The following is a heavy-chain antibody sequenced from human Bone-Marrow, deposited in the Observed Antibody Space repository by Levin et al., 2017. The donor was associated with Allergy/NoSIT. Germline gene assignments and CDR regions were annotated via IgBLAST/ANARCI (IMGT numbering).Heavy chain of an antibody. D-gene: IGHD6-13*01. CDR1: GFTFSDYY. V-gene: IGHV3-11*01. CDR2: ISSSGSTI. J-gene: IGHJ4*02. CDR3: ARDSAAAFYSSSWYPEGSSYFDY. Sequence: GESLKISCAASGFTFSDYYMSWIRQAPGKGLEWVSYISSSGSTIYYADSVKGRFTISRDNAKNSLYLQMNSLRAEDTAVYYCARDSAAAFYSSSWYPEGSSYFDYWGQGTLVTVSS.